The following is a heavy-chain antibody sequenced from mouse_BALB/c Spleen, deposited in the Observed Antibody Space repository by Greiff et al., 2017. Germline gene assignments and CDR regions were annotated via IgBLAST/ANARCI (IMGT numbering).Heavy chain of an antibody. CDR2: INPYNDGT. J-gene: IGHJ4*01. D-gene: IGHD1-1*02. V-gene: IGHV1-14*01. Sequence: VQLQQSGPELVKPGASVKMSCKASGYTFTSYVMHWVKQKPGQGLEWIGYINPYNDGTKYNEKFKGKATLTSDKSSSTAYMELSSLTSEDSAVYYCARYGGSGGYAMDYWGQGTSVTVSS. CDR1: GYTFTSYV. CDR3: ARYGGSGGYAMDY.